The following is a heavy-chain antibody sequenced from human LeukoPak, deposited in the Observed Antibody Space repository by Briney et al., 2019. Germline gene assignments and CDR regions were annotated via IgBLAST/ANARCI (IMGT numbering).Heavy chain of an antibody. D-gene: IGHD5-12*01. CDR3: ARDLRGVATGYYYYYGMDV. Sequence: SETLSLTCAVSGGSISSSNWWSWVRQPPGKGLEWIGEIYHSGSTNYNPSLKSRVTISVDKSKNQFSLKLSSVTAADTAEYYCARDLRGVATGYYYYYGMDVWGKGTTVTVSS. V-gene: IGHV4-4*02. CDR1: GGSISSSNW. J-gene: IGHJ6*04. CDR2: IYHSGST.